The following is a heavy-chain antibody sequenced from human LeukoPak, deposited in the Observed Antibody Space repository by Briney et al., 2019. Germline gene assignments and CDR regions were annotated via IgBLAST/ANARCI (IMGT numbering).Heavy chain of an antibody. CDR2: ISGSGGST. CDR1: GFTFSSYA. CDR3: AKDAEISISGWRPYYFDY. V-gene: IGHV3-23*01. Sequence: PGRSLRLSCAASGFTFSSYAMHWVRQAPGKGLEWVSAISGSGGSTYYADSVKGRFTISRDNSKNTLYLQMNSLRAEDTAVYYCAKDAEISISGWRPYYFDYWGQGTLVTVSS. D-gene: IGHD6-19*01. J-gene: IGHJ4*02.